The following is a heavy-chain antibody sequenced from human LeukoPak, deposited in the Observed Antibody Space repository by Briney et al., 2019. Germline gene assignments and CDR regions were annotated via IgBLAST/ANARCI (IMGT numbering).Heavy chain of an antibody. J-gene: IGHJ3*02. Sequence: GGSLRPSCAASGFTFSSYEMNWVRQAPGKGLEWVSYISSSGSTIYYADSVKGRFTISRDNAKNSLYLQMNSLRAEDTAVYYCARDRFFLGYYDSSGSLDAFDIWGQGTMVTVSS. CDR2: ISSSGSTI. CDR1: GFTFSSYE. CDR3: ARDRFFLGYYDSSGSLDAFDI. D-gene: IGHD3-22*01. V-gene: IGHV3-48*03.